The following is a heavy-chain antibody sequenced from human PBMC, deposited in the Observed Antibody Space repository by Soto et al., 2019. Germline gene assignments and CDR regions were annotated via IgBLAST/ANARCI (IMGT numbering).Heavy chain of an antibody. CDR3: ARDLALAGNY. CDR1: GFTFSSYA. CDR2: ISSTSSYT. Sequence: LRLSCAASGFTFSSYAMNWVRQTQEKGLEWVSSISSTSSYTHYSDSVKGRFTISRDNANNSLFLQMNSPRAEDTATYYCARDLALAGNYWGQGVLVTVSS. J-gene: IGHJ4*02. D-gene: IGHD6-19*01. V-gene: IGHV3-21*01.